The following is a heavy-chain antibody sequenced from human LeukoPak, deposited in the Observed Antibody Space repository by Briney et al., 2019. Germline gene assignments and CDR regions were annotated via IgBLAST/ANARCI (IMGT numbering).Heavy chain of an antibody. Sequence: GGSLRLSCAASGFTFSDYYMSWIRQAPGQRLKWVSYISSSSRTISYADSVKGRFTISRDNAKNSLYLQMKRLRAEDTARYYCAGERFGDSFDYWGQGNLVTVSS. CDR3: AGERFGDSFDY. CDR2: ISSSSRTI. V-gene: IGHV3-11*01. CDR1: GFTFSDYY. J-gene: IGHJ4*02. D-gene: IGHD3-3*01.